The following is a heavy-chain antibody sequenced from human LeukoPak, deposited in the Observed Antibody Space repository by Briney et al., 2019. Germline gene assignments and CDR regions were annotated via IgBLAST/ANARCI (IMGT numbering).Heavy chain of an antibody. CDR2: IYYSGST. J-gene: IGHJ6*03. V-gene: IGHV4-39*01. D-gene: IGHD3-22*01. CDR1: GGSISSSSYY. CDR3: ARLYYYDSSGYYYGGWGYYYYYMDV. Sequence: SETLSLTCTVSGGSISSSSYYWGWIRQPPGKGLEWIGSIYYSGSTYYNPSLKSRVTISVDTSKNQFSLKLSSVTAADTAVCYCARLYYYDSSGYYYGGWGYYYYYMDVWGKGTTVTISS.